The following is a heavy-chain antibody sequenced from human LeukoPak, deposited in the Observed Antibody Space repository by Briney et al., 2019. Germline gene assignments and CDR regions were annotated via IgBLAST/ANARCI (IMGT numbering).Heavy chain of an antibody. V-gene: IGHV3-7*01. Sequence: GGSLRLSCAASGFTFSSYSMSWVRQAPGKGLEWVANINQDGSEKYYVDSVKGRFTISRENAKNSLYLQMNSLRAEDTAVYYCARDWWPVDGAGGMDVWGQGTTVTVSS. J-gene: IGHJ6*02. CDR1: GFTFSSYS. D-gene: IGHD2-15*01. CDR2: INQDGSEK. CDR3: ARDWWPVDGAGGMDV.